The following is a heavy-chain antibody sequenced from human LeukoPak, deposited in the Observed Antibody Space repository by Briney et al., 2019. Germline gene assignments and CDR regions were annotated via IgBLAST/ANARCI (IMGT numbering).Heavy chain of an antibody. Sequence: PGGSLRLSCAASGFTFSSYEMNWVRQAPGKGLEWVSYISSSGSTIYYADSVKGRFTISRDNAKNSLYLQMNSLRAEDTAVYYCARDGYGAPFLAGYFDYWGQGTLVTVSS. D-gene: IGHD4-17*01. V-gene: IGHV3-48*03. J-gene: IGHJ4*02. CDR2: ISSSGSTI. CDR1: GFTFSSYE. CDR3: ARDGYGAPFLAGYFDY.